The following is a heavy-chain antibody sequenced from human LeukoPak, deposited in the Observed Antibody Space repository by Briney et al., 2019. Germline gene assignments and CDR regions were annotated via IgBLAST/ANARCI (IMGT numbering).Heavy chain of an antibody. CDR1: GFTFSDYW. Sequence: GGSLRLSCAASGFTFSDYWMTWVRQAPGKGLEWVANIKQDGSEKYYVDSVKGRFTISRDNAKNSLYLQMNSLRAEDTAVYYCARDRAARLHDAFDIWGQGTMVTVSS. D-gene: IGHD6-6*01. CDR2: IKQDGSEK. J-gene: IGHJ3*02. V-gene: IGHV3-7*01. CDR3: ARDRAARLHDAFDI.